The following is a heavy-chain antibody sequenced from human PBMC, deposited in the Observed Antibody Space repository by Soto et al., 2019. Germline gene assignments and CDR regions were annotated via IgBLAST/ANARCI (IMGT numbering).Heavy chain of an antibody. CDR1: GFRFSNYG. J-gene: IGHJ4*02. D-gene: IGHD1-1*01. V-gene: IGHV3-33*01. CDR2: IVADGTGL. CDR3: ARDDDRPDNGLDH. Sequence: QVQLVESGGGVVQPGRSLRLSCAASGFRFSNYGMHWVRQAPGKGLEWLAVIVADGTGLHYADSVRGRFTISRDNSKNPLYLQRNSLGADDTAIYFCARDDDRPDNGLDHWGQGTLVTVSS.